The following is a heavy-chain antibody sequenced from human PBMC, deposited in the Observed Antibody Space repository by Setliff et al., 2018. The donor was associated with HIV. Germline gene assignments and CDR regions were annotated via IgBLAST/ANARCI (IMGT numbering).Heavy chain of an antibody. D-gene: IGHD5-18*01. Sequence: GESLKISCAASGFTFTSYWMIWVRQAPGKGLEWVANINQDGNEKNNVDSVKGRFTISRDNTKNSLYLQMDSLRAEDTTVYYCARKLQPGYGMDVWGQGTTVTVSS. CDR1: GFTFTSYW. CDR3: ARKLQPGYGMDV. CDR2: INQDGNEK. V-gene: IGHV3-7*01. J-gene: IGHJ6*02.